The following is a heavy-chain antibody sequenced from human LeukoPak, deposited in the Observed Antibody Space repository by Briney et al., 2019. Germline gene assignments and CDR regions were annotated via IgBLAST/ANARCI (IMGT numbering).Heavy chain of an antibody. D-gene: IGHD3-9*01. Sequence: GGSLRLSCTASGFTFSTDGMSWGRQAPGKGLERVSAISGSGGSTYYADSVKGRFTISRDNSKTTLYLRMNSLRAEDTAVYYGAKARTFDWLFGFDYWGQGNLVTVSS. V-gene: IGHV3-23*01. CDR1: GFTFSTDG. CDR2: ISGSGGST. CDR3: AKARTFDWLFGFDY. J-gene: IGHJ4*02.